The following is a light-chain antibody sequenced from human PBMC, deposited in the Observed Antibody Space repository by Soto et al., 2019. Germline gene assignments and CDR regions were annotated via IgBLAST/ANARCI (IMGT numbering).Light chain of an antibody. Sequence: SALTQPASVSGSPGQSITISCTGSSSDVGAHNYVSWYQHHPDKAPKLVSYDVTNRPSGVSNRFSGSKSGNTASLTISGLQAEDEADYYCNSYTSSTTPYVFGTGTRSPS. CDR1: SSDVGAHNY. J-gene: IGLJ1*01. CDR3: NSYTSSTTPYV. CDR2: DVT. V-gene: IGLV2-14*03.